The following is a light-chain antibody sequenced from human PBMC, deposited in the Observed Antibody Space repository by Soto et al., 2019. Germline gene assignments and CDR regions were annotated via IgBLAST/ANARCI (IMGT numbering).Light chain of an antibody. V-gene: IGKV3-20*01. Sequence: EIVLTQSPGTLSLSPGERATLSCRASQSVSSSYLAWYQQKPGQAPRLLIYGASSRATDIPDRFSGSGSGTDFTLTISRLEPEDFAVYYCQQYGSSRTFGQGTKVDI. CDR3: QQYGSSRT. CDR2: GAS. CDR1: QSVSSSY. J-gene: IGKJ1*01.